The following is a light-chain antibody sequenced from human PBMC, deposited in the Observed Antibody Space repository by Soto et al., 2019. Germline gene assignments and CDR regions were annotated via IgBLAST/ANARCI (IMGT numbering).Light chain of an antibody. CDR1: SGHRTYT. CDR3: QTWNTGIMV. J-gene: IGLJ2*01. Sequence: QPVLTQSPSASASLGASVKLTCTLSSGHRTYTIAWHQQQAEKGPRYLMKVNSDGSHNKGDGIPDRFSGSSSGAERYLTISNLQSEDEADYYCQTWNTGIMVFGGGTKVTVL. CDR2: VNSDGSH. V-gene: IGLV4-69*01.